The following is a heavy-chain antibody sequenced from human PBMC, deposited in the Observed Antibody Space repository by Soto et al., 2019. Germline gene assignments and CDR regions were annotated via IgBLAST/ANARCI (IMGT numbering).Heavy chain of an antibody. Sequence: GGSLRLSCAASGFTFSSYGMHWVRQAPGKGLEWVAVISYDGSNKYYADSVKGRFTISRGNAKNTVSLQMNSLRAEDTGVYYCAKDSWYFDLWSHGSLVTVSS. D-gene: IGHD6-13*01. J-gene: IGHJ4*01. V-gene: IGHV3-30*18. CDR3: AKDSWYFDL. CDR1: GFTFSSYG. CDR2: ISYDGSNK.